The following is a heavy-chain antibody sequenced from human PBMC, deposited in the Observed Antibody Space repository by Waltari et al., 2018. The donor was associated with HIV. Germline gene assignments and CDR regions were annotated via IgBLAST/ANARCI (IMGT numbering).Heavy chain of an antibody. Sequence: QVQLQESGPGLVKPSETLSLTCNVSGGSLSGSYWSCLRQPAGKGREWIGQIYISGSTNDNPSLKSRVTMSLDASKNLFSLKMRSVTAADTAVYYCARENILLLFGESYYNYYGMDVWGQGTTVTVSS. CDR3: ARENILLLFGESYYNYYGMDV. V-gene: IGHV4-4*07. CDR2: IYISGST. CDR1: GGSLSGSY. D-gene: IGHD3-10*01. J-gene: IGHJ6*02.